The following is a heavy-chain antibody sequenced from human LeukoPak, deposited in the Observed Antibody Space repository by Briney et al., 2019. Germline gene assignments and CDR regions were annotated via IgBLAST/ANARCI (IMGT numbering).Heavy chain of an antibody. J-gene: IGHJ4*02. V-gene: IGHV3-21*04. CDR1: GFTFSSYS. D-gene: IGHD3-3*01. Sequence: SGGSLRLSCAASGFTFSSYSMNWVRQAPGKGLGWVSSISSSSSYIYYADSVKGRFTISRDNAKNSLYLQMNSLRAEDTAVYYCARDHITIFGVAPDYWGQGTLVTVSS. CDR2: ISSSSSYI. CDR3: ARDHITIFGVAPDY.